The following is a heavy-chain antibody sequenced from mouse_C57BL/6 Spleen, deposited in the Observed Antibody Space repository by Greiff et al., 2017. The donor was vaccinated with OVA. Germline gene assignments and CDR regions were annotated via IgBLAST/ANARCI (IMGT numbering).Heavy chain of an antibody. CDR1: GYSFTDCN. D-gene: IGHD5-1-1*01. CDR2: INPNYGTT. J-gene: IGHJ1*03. CDR3: ERSGNTGDAAPWYFDV. V-gene: IGHV1-39*01. Sequence: VQLQQSGPELVKPGASVKISCKASGYSFTDCNMNWVKQSNGKSLEWIGVINPNYGTTSYNQKFKGKATLTVDQSSSTAYMQLNSLTSEDSAVYYCERSGNTGDAAPWYFDVWGTGTTVTVSS.